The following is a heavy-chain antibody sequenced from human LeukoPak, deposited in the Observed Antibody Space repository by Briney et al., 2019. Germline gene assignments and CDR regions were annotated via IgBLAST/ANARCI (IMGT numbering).Heavy chain of an antibody. Sequence: SETLSLTCAVYGGSFSGYYWSWIRQPPGKGLEWIGEINHSGSTNCNPSLKSRVTISVDTSKNQFSLKLSSVTAADTAVYYCARYSSSSGGMDVWGQGTTVTVSS. CDR3: ARYSSSSGGMDV. CDR2: INHSGST. D-gene: IGHD6-6*01. J-gene: IGHJ6*02. CDR1: GGSFSGYY. V-gene: IGHV4-34*01.